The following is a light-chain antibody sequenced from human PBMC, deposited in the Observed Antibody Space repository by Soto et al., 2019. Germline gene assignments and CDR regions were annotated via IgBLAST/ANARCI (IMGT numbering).Light chain of an antibody. Sequence: DIQMTQSPSTLSASVGDRVTITCRASQSINNYLAWYQQKPGKAPKLLIYKASSLESGVPSRFSGSGSGTEFTLTISSLQPDDFATYYCQQYNDYPWTFVQGTKVEIK. V-gene: IGKV1-5*03. CDR3: QQYNDYPWT. J-gene: IGKJ1*01. CDR1: QSINNY. CDR2: KAS.